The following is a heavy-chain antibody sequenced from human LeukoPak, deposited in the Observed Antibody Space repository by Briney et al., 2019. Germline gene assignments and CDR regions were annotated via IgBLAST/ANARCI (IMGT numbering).Heavy chain of an antibody. CDR1: GYTFTSYG. Sequence: GASVKVSCKASGYTFTSYGISWVRQAPGQGLEWMGWISAYNGNTNYAQKLQGRVTMTTDTSTSTAYMELRSLRSDDTAVYYCARDGYNWNLIKTERRYYYYYYMDVWGKGTTVTVSS. J-gene: IGHJ6*03. CDR2: ISAYNGNT. CDR3: ARDGYNWNLIKTERRYYYYYYMDV. D-gene: IGHD1-7*01. V-gene: IGHV1-18*01.